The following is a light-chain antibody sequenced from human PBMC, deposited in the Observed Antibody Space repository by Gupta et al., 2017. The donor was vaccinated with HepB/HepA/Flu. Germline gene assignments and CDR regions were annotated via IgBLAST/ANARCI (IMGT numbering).Light chain of an antibody. J-gene: IGKJ1*01. CDR3: RSAHSAPWT. Sequence: DIQMTQSPSSLSASVGDRVTITCRATQDIYNYLAWYQQKPGKVPNLLIYAASTVQSGVPSRFSGSGSGTXFTLTIXSRQPEDVATYYCRSAHSAPWTFGXGTKVEIK. CDR1: QDIYNY. V-gene: IGKV1-27*01. CDR2: AAS.